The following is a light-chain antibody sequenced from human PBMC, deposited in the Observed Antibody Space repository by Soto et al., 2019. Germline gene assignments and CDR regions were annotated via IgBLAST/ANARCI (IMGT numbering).Light chain of an antibody. CDR1: QSISSW. Sequence: DVQMTQSPCTLSASVGDSVTVTCRASQSISSWVAWYQHKPGKAPNLLIYKASSLGSGVPSKFSGSGSGTEFTLTISSLQPDDSATYYCQQYNDYSLAFGGGTKVEIK. J-gene: IGKJ4*01. CDR2: KAS. V-gene: IGKV1-5*03. CDR3: QQYNDYSLA.